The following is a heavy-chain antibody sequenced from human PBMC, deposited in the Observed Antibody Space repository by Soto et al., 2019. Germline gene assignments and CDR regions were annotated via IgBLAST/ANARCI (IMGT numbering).Heavy chain of an antibody. V-gene: IGHV3-49*03. Sequence: GGSLRLSCTASGFTFGDYAMSWFRQAPGKGLEWVGFIRSKTYGGTTEYAASVKGRFNISRDDSKSIAYLQMNSLKTEDTAVFYCTRDLLWFGELPLYYMDVWGKGTTVTVSS. CDR2: IRSKTYGGTT. D-gene: IGHD3-10*01. CDR1: GFTFGDYA. CDR3: TRDLLWFGELPLYYMDV. J-gene: IGHJ6*03.